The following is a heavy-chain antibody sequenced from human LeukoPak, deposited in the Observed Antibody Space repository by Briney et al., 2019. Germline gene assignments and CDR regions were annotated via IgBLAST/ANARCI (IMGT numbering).Heavy chain of an antibody. CDR2: IRSRADGGTA. CDR1: GFTFSDNT. V-gene: IGHV3-49*04. CDR3: TRRRVAAASLTDV. D-gene: IGHD2-15*01. Sequence: GGSLRLSCTASGFTFSDNTMNWVRQAPGKGLEWVRFIRSRADGGTADYAASVKARFTVSRADSNSIVYLQINSLKTEDTVVYYCTRRRVAAASLTDVWGKGTTVTVYS. J-gene: IGHJ6*01.